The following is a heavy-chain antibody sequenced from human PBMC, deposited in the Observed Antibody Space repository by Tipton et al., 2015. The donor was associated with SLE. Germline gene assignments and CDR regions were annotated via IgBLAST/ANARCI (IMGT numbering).Heavy chain of an antibody. CDR2: IYYSGST. V-gene: IGHV4-59*01. D-gene: IGHD2-15*01. CDR1: GGSISSYY. Sequence: TLSLTCTVSGGSISSYYWSWIRQPPGKGLEWIGYIYYSGSTNYNPSLKSRVTISVDTSKNQFSLKLSSVTAADTAVYYCARSLGYCSGGSCYEYFRHWGQGTLVTVSS. CDR3: ARSLGYCSGGSCYEYFRH. J-gene: IGHJ1*01.